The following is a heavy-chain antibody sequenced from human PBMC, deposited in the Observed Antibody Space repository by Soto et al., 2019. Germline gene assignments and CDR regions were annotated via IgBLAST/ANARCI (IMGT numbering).Heavy chain of an antibody. CDR1: GYTFTSYG. CDR3: ARVSPPITIFGAPHFDY. D-gene: IGHD3-3*01. CDR2: ISAYNGNT. J-gene: IGHJ4*02. V-gene: IGHV1-18*01. Sequence: QVQLVQSGAEVKKPGASVKVSCKASGYTFTSYGISWVRQAPGQGLEWMGWISAYNGNTNYAQKLQGRVIMTTDTSTSTAYMELRSLRSDDTAVYYCARVSPPITIFGAPHFDYWGQGTLVTVSS.